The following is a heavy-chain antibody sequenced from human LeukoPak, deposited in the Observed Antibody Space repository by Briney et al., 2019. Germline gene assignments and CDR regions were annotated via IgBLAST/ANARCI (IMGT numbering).Heavy chain of an antibody. V-gene: IGHV1-18*01. Sequence: ASVKVSCKASGGTFSSYAISWVRQAPGQGLEWMGWISAYNGNTNYAQKLQGRVTMTTDTSTSTAYMELRSLRSDDTAVYYCARVRSYSTGPHDAFDIWGQGTMVTVSS. D-gene: IGHD1-26*01. J-gene: IGHJ3*02. CDR2: ISAYNGNT. CDR3: ARVRSYSTGPHDAFDI. CDR1: GGTFSSYA.